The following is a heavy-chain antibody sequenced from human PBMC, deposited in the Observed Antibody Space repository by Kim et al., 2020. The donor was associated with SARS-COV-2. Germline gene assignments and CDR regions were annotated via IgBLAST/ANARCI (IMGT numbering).Heavy chain of an antibody. Sequence: SETLSLTCTVSGGSISSYYWSWIRQPPGKGLEWIGYIYYSGSTNYNPSLKSRVTISVDTSKNQFSLKLSSVTAADTAVYYWARVLVGVTSRSRRFDPWGQGTLVTVSS. CDR2: IYYSGST. D-gene: IGHD4-17*01. J-gene: IGHJ5*02. CDR3: ARVLVGVTSRSRRFDP. V-gene: IGHV4-59*01. CDR1: GGSISSYY.